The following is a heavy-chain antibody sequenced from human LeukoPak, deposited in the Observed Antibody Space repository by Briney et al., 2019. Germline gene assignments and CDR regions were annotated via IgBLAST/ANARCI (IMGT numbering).Heavy chain of an antibody. J-gene: IGHJ4*02. CDR1: GFTFSSYA. Sequence: PGGSLRLSCAASGFTFSSYAMSWVRQAPRKGLEWVAGISAGGGSTYYADSVKGRFTISRDNSKNMLYLQLNSLRAEDTAVYYCAKGDPPTYYDILTGQDYWGQGTLVTVSS. CDR2: ISAGGGST. D-gene: IGHD3-9*01. V-gene: IGHV3-23*01. CDR3: AKGDPPTYYDILTGQDY.